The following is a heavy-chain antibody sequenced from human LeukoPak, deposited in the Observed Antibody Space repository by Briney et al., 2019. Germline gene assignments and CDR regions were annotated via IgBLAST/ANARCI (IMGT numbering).Heavy chain of an antibody. CDR2: MNPNSGNT. CDR3: ARGFSYDSSGYQVALDY. Sequence: GASVKVSCKASGYTFTSYDINWVRQATGQGLEWMGWMNPNSGNTGYAQKFQGRVTMTRNTSISTAYMELSSLRSEDTAVYYCARGFSYDSSGYQVALDYWGQGTLVTVSS. J-gene: IGHJ4*02. D-gene: IGHD3-22*01. CDR1: GYTFTSYD. V-gene: IGHV1-8*01.